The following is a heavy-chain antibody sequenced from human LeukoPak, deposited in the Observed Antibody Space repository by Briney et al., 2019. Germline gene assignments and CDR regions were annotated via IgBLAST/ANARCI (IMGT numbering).Heavy chain of an antibody. J-gene: IGHJ6*02. CDR3: ATAQQLASYYYYGMDV. CDR1: GYTLTELS. D-gene: IGHD6-13*01. Sequence: ASVKVSCKVSGYTLTELSMHWVRQAPGKGLEWMGGFDPEDGETIYAQKFQGRVTMTEDTSTDTAYMELSSLRSEDTAVYHCATAQQLASYYYYGMDVWGQGTTVTVSS. V-gene: IGHV1-24*01. CDR2: FDPEDGET.